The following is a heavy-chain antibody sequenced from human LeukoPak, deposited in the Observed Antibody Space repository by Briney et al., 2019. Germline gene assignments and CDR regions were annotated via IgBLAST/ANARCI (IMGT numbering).Heavy chain of an antibody. D-gene: IGHD3-16*01. CDR3: ARGRLGFLYYYYYMDV. Sequence: PSQTLSLTCTVPGGSISSGSYYWRWIRQPAGKGLEWIGRIYTSGSTNHNPSLKSRVTISLDTSKNKFSLKLRSVTAADTAVYYCARGRLGFLYYYYYMDVWGKGTTVTVSS. CDR2: IYTSGST. CDR1: GGSISSGSYY. J-gene: IGHJ6*03. V-gene: IGHV4-61*02.